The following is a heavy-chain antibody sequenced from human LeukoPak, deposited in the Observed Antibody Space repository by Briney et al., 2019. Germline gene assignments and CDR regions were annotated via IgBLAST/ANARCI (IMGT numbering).Heavy chain of an antibody. CDR2: ISYDGSNK. D-gene: IGHD2-2*01. V-gene: IGHV3-30-3*01. Sequence: GGSLRLSCAASGFTFSSYTMNWVRQAPGKGLEWVAVISYDGSNKYYADSVKGRFTISRDNSKNTLYLQMNSLRAEDTAVYYCARDATDQLLNDAFDIWGQGTMVTVSS. CDR1: GFTFSSYT. J-gene: IGHJ3*02. CDR3: ARDATDQLLNDAFDI.